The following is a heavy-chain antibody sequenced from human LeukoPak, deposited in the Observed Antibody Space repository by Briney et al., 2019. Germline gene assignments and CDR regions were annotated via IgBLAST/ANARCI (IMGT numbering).Heavy chain of an antibody. CDR2: IYYSGST. CDR3: AKGVTLDY. V-gene: IGHV4-59*01. D-gene: IGHD3-10*01. CDR1: GGSISSYY. Sequence: SETLSLTCTVSGGSISSYYWSWIRQPPGKGLEWIGYIYYSGSTNYNPSLKSRVTISVDTSKNQFSLKLSSVTAADTAVYYCAKGVTLDYWGQGTLVAVSS. J-gene: IGHJ4*02.